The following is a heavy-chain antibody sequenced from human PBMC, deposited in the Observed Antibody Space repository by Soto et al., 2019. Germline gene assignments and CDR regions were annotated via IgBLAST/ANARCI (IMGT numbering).Heavy chain of an antibody. V-gene: IGHV1-46*01. J-gene: IGHJ4*02. CDR3: ARVLKGRYYDSSGFVAFDY. D-gene: IGHD3-22*01. CDR1: GYTFTSYY. Sequence: ASVKVYCKASGYTFTSYYMHWVRQAPGQGLEWMGIINPSGGSTSYAQKFQGRVTMTRDTSTSTVYMELSSLRSEDTAVYYCARVLKGRYYDSSGFVAFDYWGQGTLVTVSS. CDR2: INPSGGST.